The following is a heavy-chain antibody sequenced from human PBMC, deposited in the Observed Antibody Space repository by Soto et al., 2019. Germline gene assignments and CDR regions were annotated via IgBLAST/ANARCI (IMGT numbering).Heavy chain of an antibody. V-gene: IGHV3-23*01. Sequence: EVQLLESGGNLVQPGGSLRLSCAASGFSFSTYALTWVRQAPGKGLEWVSGISASGATTYYADSVKGRFPISRDNSKNTVFRQMTSLRAEDTARYYCAKWTDTVVEAALAGGAVDIWGQGTMVTVSS. CDR1: GFSFSTYA. CDR2: ISASGATT. J-gene: IGHJ3*02. D-gene: IGHD2-2*01. CDR3: AKWTDTVVEAALAGGAVDI.